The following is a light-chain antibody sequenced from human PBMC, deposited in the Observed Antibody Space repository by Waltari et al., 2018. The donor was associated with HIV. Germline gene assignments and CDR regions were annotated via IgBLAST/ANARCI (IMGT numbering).Light chain of an antibody. CDR3: QQYNTYLWT. V-gene: IGKV1-5*03. CDR2: KAS. CDR1: QDISRW. Sequence: DIQMTQSPSTLSASIGDTVTLTCRASQDISRWLALYQQKPGEVPKLLVYKASLLGSGVPSRFSGSGSGTEFTLNINSLQPSDFATYYCQQYNTYLWTFGQGTKVEI. J-gene: IGKJ1*01.